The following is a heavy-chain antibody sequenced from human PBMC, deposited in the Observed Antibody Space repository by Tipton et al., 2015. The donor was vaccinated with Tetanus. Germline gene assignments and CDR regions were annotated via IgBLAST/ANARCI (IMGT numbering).Heavy chain of an antibody. Sequence: TLSLTCTVSAASMRSYYWSWVRQPPGKGLEWIGYIYHSGNTNYNPSFKTRVTMSIDTSKKQFSLKLKSVTAADTAVYYCAREDRDYYDDSGYSYDALDVWGQGTMVCVSS. CDR3: AREDRDYYDDSGYSYDALDV. CDR2: IYHSGNT. J-gene: IGHJ3*01. V-gene: IGHV4-59*01. CDR1: AASMRSYY. D-gene: IGHD3-22*01.